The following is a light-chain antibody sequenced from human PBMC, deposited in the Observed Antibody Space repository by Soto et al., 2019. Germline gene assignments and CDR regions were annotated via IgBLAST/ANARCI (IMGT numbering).Light chain of an antibody. CDR1: QGLSSD. Sequence: DIQLTQSPSFLSASVGDRVTITCRASQGLSSDLAWYQQKPGKAPKILIYAASTLQSGVPSRFSGSGSGTEFTLTISSLQPEDFATYYCQQHNSYPITFGQGTRLEIK. V-gene: IGKV1-9*01. CDR3: QQHNSYPIT. CDR2: AAS. J-gene: IGKJ5*01.